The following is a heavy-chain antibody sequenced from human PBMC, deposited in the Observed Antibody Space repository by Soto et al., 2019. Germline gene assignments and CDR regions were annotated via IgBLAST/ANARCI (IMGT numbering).Heavy chain of an antibody. J-gene: IGHJ4*02. CDR3: ARDYGSLRPLWVDY. Sequence: ASVKVSCKASGYSFPSYGISWLRLSPGEGLEWIGWISGYNNNTKYAESFRDRVTLATDTATNMTYMELRSLKSDDTALYYCARDYGSLRPLWVDYWGQGTLVTVSS. CDR1: GYSFPSYG. CDR2: ISGYNNNT. V-gene: IGHV1-18*04. D-gene: IGHD1-26*01.